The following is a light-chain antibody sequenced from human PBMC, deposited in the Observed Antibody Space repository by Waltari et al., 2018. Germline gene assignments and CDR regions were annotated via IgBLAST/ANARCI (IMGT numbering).Light chain of an antibody. J-gene: IGKJ1*01. Sequence: EIVLTQSPGTLSLSPGERATLSCRASQSVTSRYLAGYQQKPGQAPRLLIYDASSRATGIPDRFSGSGSGTDFTLTISRLEPEDFAVYYCQQYGSSPQTFGQGTKVEIK. V-gene: IGKV3-20*01. CDR2: DAS. CDR1: QSVTSRY. CDR3: QQYGSSPQT.